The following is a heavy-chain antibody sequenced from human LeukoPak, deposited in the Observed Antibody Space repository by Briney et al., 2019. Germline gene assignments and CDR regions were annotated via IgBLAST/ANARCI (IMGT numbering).Heavy chain of an antibody. CDR3: ARGRDIVVVVAATSFDY. CDR1: GGSISSYY. Sequence: SETLSLTCTVSGGSISSYYWSWIRQSPGKGLEWIGEINHSGSTNYNPSLKSRVTISVDTSKNQFSLKLSSVTAADTAVYYCARGRDIVVVVAATSFDYWGQGTLVTVSS. CDR2: INHSGST. J-gene: IGHJ4*02. V-gene: IGHV4-34*01. D-gene: IGHD2-15*01.